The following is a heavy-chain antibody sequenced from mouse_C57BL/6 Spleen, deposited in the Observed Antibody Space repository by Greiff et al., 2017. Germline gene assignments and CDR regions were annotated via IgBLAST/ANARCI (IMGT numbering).Heavy chain of an antibody. Sequence: VQLQQSGAELVRPGASVKLSCTASGFNIKDYYMHWVKQRPEQGLEWIGRIDPEDGDTEYAPKFQGKATMTADTSSNTAYLQLSSLTSEDTAVYYCTTDDYDIKAMDYWGQGTSVTVSS. V-gene: IGHV14-1*01. CDR1: GFNIKDYY. CDR3: TTDDYDIKAMDY. CDR2: IDPEDGDT. D-gene: IGHD2-4*01. J-gene: IGHJ4*01.